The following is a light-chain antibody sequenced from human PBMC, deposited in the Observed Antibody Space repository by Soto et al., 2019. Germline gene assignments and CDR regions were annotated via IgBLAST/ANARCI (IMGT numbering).Light chain of an antibody. V-gene: IGLV2-14*03. CDR1: SSDIGGYKY. Sequence: QSALTQPASVSGSPGQSITISCTGTSSDIGGYKYVSWYQQHPGKAPTLMIYDVSNRPSGVSNRFSGSKSGNTASLTISGLQAEDEADYYCTSYTSSSALLYVFGTGTKLTVL. CDR2: DVS. CDR3: TSYTSSSALLYV. J-gene: IGLJ1*01.